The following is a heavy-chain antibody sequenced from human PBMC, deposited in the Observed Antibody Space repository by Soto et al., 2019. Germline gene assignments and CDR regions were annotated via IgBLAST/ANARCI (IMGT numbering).Heavy chain of an antibody. D-gene: IGHD3-22*01. V-gene: IGHV4-31*03. J-gene: IGHJ5*02. CDR3: ARDLLLGPGRWFDP. CDR1: GGSISSGGYY. CDR2: IYYSGST. Sequence: KPSETLSLTCTVSGGSISSGGYYWSWIRQHPGKGLEWIGYIYYSGSTYYNPSLKSRVTISVDTSKNQFSLKLSSVTAADTAVYYCARDLLLGPGRWFDPWGQGTLVTVSS.